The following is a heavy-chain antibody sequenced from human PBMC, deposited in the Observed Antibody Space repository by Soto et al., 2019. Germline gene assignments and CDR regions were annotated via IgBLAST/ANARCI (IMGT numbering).Heavy chain of an antibody. CDR1: GGSMISYY. Sequence: SETLSLTCTVSGGSMISYYWSWIRQPPGRGLEWIGFIYYAGSTKYNPSLNSRVTISVDTSKNQFSLKLSSVTAADTAVYYCARGGSYYDFWSGYPTPHYYYYGMDVWGQGTTVTVSS. D-gene: IGHD3-3*01. J-gene: IGHJ6*02. CDR2: IYYAGST. V-gene: IGHV4-59*01. CDR3: ARGGSYYDFWSGYPTPHYYYYGMDV.